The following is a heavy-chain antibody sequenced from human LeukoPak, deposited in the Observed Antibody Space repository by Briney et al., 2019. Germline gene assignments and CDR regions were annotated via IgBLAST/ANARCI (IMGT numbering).Heavy chain of an antibody. CDR2: IKQDGSEK. D-gene: IGHD3-10*01. CDR1: GFTFSSYW. J-gene: IGHJ4*02. V-gene: IGHV3-7*02. Sequence: WGSLRLSCAASGFTFSSYWMSWVRQAPGKGLEWVANIKQDGSEKYYVDSVKGRFTISRDNAKNSLYLQMKSLRAEDTAVYYCAIPPGGYYLNWGQGTLVTVSS. CDR3: AIPPGGYYLN.